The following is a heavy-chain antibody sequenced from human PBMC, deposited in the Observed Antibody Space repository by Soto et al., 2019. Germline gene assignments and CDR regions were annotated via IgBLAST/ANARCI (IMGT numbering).Heavy chain of an antibody. CDR1: GFTFSSYA. D-gene: IGHD3-10*01. CDR2: ISSNGGST. V-gene: IGHV3-64*01. CDR3: ARAFRLWFGELLGY. Sequence: GGSLRLSCAASGFTFSSYAMHWVRQAPGKGLEYVSAISSNGGSTYYANSVKGRFTISRDNSKNTLYLQMGSLRAEDMAVYYCARAFRLWFGELLGYWGQGTLVTVSS. J-gene: IGHJ4*02.